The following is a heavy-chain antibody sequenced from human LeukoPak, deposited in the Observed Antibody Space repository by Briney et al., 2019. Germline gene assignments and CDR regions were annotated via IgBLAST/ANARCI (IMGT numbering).Heavy chain of an antibody. J-gene: IGHJ4*02. CDR2: ISGGGGST. CDR3: AKGGKWDVTPFDY. CDR1: GFPFTSYS. D-gene: IGHD1-26*01. Sequence: GGSLRLSCATSGFPFTSYSMNWVRQAPWIGLELVSTISGGGGSTYYADSVKGRFTISRDNSKNTLYLQVNSLRAEDTAVYYCAKGGKWDVTPFDYWGQGTLVTVSS. V-gene: IGHV3-23*01.